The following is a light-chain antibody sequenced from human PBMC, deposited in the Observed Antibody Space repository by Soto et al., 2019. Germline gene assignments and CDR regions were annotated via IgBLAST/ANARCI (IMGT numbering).Light chain of an antibody. V-gene: IGKV1-5*01. Sequence: DIQMTQSPSTLSASVGDRVTITCRASQTIGRWLAWYQQQPEKAPKLLIYDASNLHSGFPSRFSGSGSGTSFPLTIASLQPDDFAVYFCQQYNRVSEFTFGGATKVEI. CDR3: QQYNRVSEFT. CDR1: QTIGRW. CDR2: DAS. J-gene: IGKJ4*01.